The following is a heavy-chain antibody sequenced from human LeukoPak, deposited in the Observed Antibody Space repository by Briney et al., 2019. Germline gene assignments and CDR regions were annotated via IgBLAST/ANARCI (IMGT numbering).Heavy chain of an antibody. CDR3: AKGQYSGSYYGFDY. CDR1: GLTFSSYV. J-gene: IGHJ4*02. CDR2: ISDSGGST. D-gene: IGHD1-26*01. Sequence: GGSLRLSCAASGLTFSSYVMSWVRQAPGKGLEWVSAISDSGGSTFYADSVKGRFTISRDNSKNTLYLQMNSLRAEDTAVYYCAKGQYSGSYYGFDYWGQGTLVTVSS. V-gene: IGHV3-23*01.